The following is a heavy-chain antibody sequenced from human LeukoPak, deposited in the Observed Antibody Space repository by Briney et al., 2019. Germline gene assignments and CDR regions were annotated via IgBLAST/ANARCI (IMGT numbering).Heavy chain of an antibody. CDR2: IYSGGST. D-gene: IGHD6-19*01. CDR1: GFTVSSNY. J-gene: IGHJ4*02. V-gene: IGHV3-66*01. CDR3: ARAESGQWYIDY. Sequence: GGSLRLSCAASGFTVSSNYMSWVRQAPGKGLEWASLIYSGGSTYYADSVKGRFTISRDNSKNTLYLQMNSLRAEDTAVYYCARAESGQWYIDYWGQGTLVTVSS.